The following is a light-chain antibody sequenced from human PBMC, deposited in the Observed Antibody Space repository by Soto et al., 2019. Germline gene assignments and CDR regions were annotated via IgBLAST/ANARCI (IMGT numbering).Light chain of an antibody. CDR1: QIISSW. CDR2: DAS. V-gene: IGKV1-5*01. CDR3: QQYNSYSPT. Sequence: DIQMTQSPSTLSESVGARVTITCRASQIISSWLAWYQQKPGKAPKLLIYDASSLESGVPSRFSGSGSGTEFTLTISSLQPDDFATYYCQQYNSYSPTFGQGTKVEIK. J-gene: IGKJ1*01.